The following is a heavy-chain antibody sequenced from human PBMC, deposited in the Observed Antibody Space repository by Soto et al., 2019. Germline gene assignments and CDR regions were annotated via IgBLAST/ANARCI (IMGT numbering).Heavy chain of an antibody. D-gene: IGHD6-13*01. Sequence: GGSLRLSCAASGFSVSTNYMSWVRQAPGKGLEWVSIIYSGGNTYYADSVKGRFTLSRDNSKNTLYLQMNSLRAEDTAVYYCARNVPPDSSSWYPNYFDDWGQGTLVTVSS. CDR2: IYSGGNT. CDR1: GFSVSTNY. V-gene: IGHV3-53*01. CDR3: ARNVPPDSSSWYPNYFDD. J-gene: IGHJ4*02.